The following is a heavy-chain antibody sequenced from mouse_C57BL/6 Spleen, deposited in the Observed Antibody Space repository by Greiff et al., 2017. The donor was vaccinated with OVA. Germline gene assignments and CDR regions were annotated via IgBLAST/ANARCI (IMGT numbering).Heavy chain of an antibody. CDR2: IRLKSDNYAT. Sequence: EVQRVESGGGLVQPGGSMKLSCVASGFTFSNYWMNWVRQSPEKGLEWVAQIRLKSDNYATHYAESVKGRFTISRDDSKSSVYLQMNNLRAEDTGIYYCTGGSIAYWGQGTLVTVSA. J-gene: IGHJ3*01. CDR3: TGGSIAY. V-gene: IGHV6-3*01. CDR1: GFTFSNYW.